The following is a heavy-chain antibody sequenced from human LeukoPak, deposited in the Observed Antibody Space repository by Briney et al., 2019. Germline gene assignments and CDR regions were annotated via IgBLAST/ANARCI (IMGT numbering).Heavy chain of an antibody. D-gene: IGHD6-25*01. CDR3: AREWSSGWAEFDY. Sequence: SETLSLTCTVSGDSISSYYWNWLRQPPGKGLEWIGYIYYSGNTNYSPSLKGRVTISVDTSKNQFSLDLTPVTAADTAVYYCAREWSSGWAEFDYWGQGTLVTVSS. CDR1: GDSISSYY. J-gene: IGHJ4*02. V-gene: IGHV4-59*01. CDR2: IYYSGNT.